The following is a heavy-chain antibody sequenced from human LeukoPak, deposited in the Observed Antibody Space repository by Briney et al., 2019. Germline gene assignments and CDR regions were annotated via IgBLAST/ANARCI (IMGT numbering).Heavy chain of an antibody. CDR2: IDSDGSGT. CDR1: GFTFNSYW. D-gene: IGHD1-26*01. Sequence: GGSLRLSCAASGFTFNSYWMHWVRQAPGKGLVWVARIDSDGSGTTYADSVKGRFTISRDNAKNTLYQQMNRLRAEDTAVYYCARDVVGATGHWGQGTLVTVSS. J-gene: IGHJ4*02. V-gene: IGHV3-74*01. CDR3: ARDVVGATGH.